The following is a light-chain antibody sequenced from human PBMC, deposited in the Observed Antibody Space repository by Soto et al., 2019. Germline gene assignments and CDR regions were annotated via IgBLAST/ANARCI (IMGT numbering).Light chain of an antibody. Sequence: NFMLTQPHSVSESPGKSVTISCSRTGGSIASFYVQCYRQRPGSAPTTLIYRNNERPSGVPGRFSGSIDISSNSASLTISGLRTEDEADYYCQSYARCTPVVFGGGTKLTVL. CDR2: RNN. CDR1: GGSIASFY. J-gene: IGLJ3*02. CDR3: QSYARCTPVV. V-gene: IGLV6-57*04.